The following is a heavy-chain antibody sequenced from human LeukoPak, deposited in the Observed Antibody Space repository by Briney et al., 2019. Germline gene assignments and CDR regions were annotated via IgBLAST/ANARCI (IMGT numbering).Heavy chain of an antibody. J-gene: IGHJ6*03. CDR1: GGSISSYY. CDR2: IYYSGST. CDR3: ARGGYSYGYYYMDV. V-gene: IGHV4-59*01. D-gene: IGHD5-18*01. Sequence: PSESLSLTCTVSGGSISSYYWSWIRQPPGKGLEWIGYIYYSGSTNYNPSLKSRVTISVDTSKNQFSLKLSSVTAADTAVYYCARGGYSYGYYYMDVWGKGTTVTVSS.